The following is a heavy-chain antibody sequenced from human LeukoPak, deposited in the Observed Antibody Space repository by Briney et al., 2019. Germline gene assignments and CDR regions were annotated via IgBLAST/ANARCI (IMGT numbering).Heavy chain of an antibody. D-gene: IGHD3-10*01. CDR3: ARDKEEGIPLWFGELFS. CDR1: GFTFDDYG. J-gene: IGHJ4*02. CDR2: INWNGGST. Sequence: GGSLRLSRAASGFTFDDYGMSWVRQAPGKGLEWVSGINWNGGSTGYADSVKGRFTISRDNAKNSLYLQMNSLRAEDTALYYCARDKEEGIPLWFGELFSWGQGTLVTVSS. V-gene: IGHV3-20*04.